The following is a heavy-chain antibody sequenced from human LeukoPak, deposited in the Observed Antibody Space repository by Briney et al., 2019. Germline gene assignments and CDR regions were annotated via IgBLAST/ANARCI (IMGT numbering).Heavy chain of an antibody. J-gene: IGHJ4*02. Sequence: GGSLRLSCAASGFTFSSYGMHWVRQAPGKGLEWVAVISYDGSNKYYADSVKGRLTISRDNSKNTLYLQMNSLRAEDTAVYYCAKVARGCGGSCQDETDYWGQGTLVTVSS. CDR2: ISYDGSNK. D-gene: IGHD2-15*01. CDR1: GFTFSSYG. CDR3: AKVARGCGGSCQDETDY. V-gene: IGHV3-30*18.